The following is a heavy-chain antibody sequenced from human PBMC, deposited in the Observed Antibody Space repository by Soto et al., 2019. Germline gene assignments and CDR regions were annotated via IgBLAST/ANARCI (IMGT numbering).Heavy chain of an antibody. CDR3: TKLRTITTGASDC. CDR2: VYGGGGST. J-gene: IGHJ4*02. Sequence: EVQLLESGGGLVQPGGSLRLSCAASGCTFSNYAMSWVRQAPGKGLEWVSAVYGGGGSTYYADSVKGRFTISRDNSKNTLSLEMNSLRAEDTAVYYCTKLRTITTGASDCWGQGTLVTVSS. V-gene: IGHV3-23*01. D-gene: IGHD1-1*01. CDR1: GCTFSNYA.